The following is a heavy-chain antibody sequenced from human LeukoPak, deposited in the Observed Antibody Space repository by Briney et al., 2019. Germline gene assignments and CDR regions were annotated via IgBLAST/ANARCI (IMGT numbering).Heavy chain of an antibody. V-gene: IGHV3-23*01. Sequence: GGPLRLSCAASGFTFSSYAMSWVRQAPGKGLEWVSAISGSGGSTYYADSVKGRFTISRDNSKNTLYLQMNSLRAEDTAVYYCAKDLEPDYYDSSGYSVFDYWGQGTLVTVSS. CDR3: AKDLEPDYYDSSGYSVFDY. J-gene: IGHJ4*02. CDR2: ISGSGGST. D-gene: IGHD3-22*01. CDR1: GFTFSSYA.